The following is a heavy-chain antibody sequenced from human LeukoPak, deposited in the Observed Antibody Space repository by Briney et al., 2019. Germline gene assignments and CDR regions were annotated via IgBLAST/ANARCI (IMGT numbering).Heavy chain of an antibody. V-gene: IGHV3-23*01. CDR1: GFTFSSYA. J-gene: IGHJ3*02. Sequence: GGSLRLSCAASGFTFSSYAMSWVRQAPGKGLEWVSAISGSGGSTYYADSVKGRFTISRDNSKNTLYLQMNSLRAEDTAVYYCATYCSGGSCYSNDAFDIWGQGTMVTVSS. D-gene: IGHD2-15*01. CDR2: ISGSGGST. CDR3: ATYCSGGSCYSNDAFDI.